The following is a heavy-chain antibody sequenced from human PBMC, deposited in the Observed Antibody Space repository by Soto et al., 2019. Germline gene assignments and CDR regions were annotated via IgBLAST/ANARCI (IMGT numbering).Heavy chain of an antibody. D-gene: IGHD3-10*01. CDR2: ISGSAGGT. CDR3: AKSYGSGTYFNPFDAFDI. J-gene: IGHJ3*02. V-gene: IGHV3-23*01. Sequence: EVQLLESGGGLVQPGGSLRLSCAASGFTFNNYAMNWVRQAPGKGLEWVSGISGSAGGTYYADSVKGRFSISRDNSKNTVYVQMTSLRAEDTAVYYCAKSYGSGTYFNPFDAFDIWGQGTMVTVSS. CDR1: GFTFNNYA.